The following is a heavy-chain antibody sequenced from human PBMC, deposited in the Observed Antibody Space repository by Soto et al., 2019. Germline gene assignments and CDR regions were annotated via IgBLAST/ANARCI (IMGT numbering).Heavy chain of an antibody. Sequence: QMQLAQSGAEVKKPGSSVKVSCKASGGTLSSFINYPINWVRQAPGQGLEWMGGIVPNVGTVNYAQKCQGRVTITADKSTGTAYMELSSLRSEDTALYYCARRDTSGFLRYFDNWGQGTLVTVSS. V-gene: IGHV1-69*06. D-gene: IGHD3-3*01. CDR3: ARRDTSGFLRYFDN. J-gene: IGHJ4*02. CDR1: GGTLSSFINYP. CDR2: IVPNVGTV.